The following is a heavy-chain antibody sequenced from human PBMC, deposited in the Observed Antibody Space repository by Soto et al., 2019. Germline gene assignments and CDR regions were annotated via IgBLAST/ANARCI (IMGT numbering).Heavy chain of an antibody. D-gene: IGHD5-12*01. J-gene: IGHJ4*02. V-gene: IGHV1-69*06. Sequence: QVQLVQSGAEVKKPGSSVKVSCKASGGTFGSSTISWVRQAPGQGLEWMGGITPVFGAPNYAQKFQGRVTITADKSTSTAYMELRSLRSEDTAVYYCARGELATIAYFDCWGQGTQVTVPS. CDR1: GGTFGSST. CDR3: ARGELATIAYFDC. CDR2: ITPVFGAP.